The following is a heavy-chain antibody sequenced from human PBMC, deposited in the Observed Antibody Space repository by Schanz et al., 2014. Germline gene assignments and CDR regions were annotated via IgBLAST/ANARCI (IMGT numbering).Heavy chain of an antibody. Sequence: EVQLVESGGGLAQPGGSLRLSCAASGITFSGYSMNWVRQAPGKGLEWVSYISGSSSTKYYADSVKGRFTISRDNDKKSLYLQRNSVRAEETAVYFGARVYESDLSSPRHDAFDVWGQGTVVTVSS. CDR2: ISGSSSTK. D-gene: IGHD3-22*01. V-gene: IGHV3-48*01. J-gene: IGHJ3*01. CDR3: ARVYESDLSSPRHDAFDV. CDR1: GITFSGYS.